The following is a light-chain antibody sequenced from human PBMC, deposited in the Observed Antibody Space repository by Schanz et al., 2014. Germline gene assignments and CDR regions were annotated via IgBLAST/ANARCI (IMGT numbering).Light chain of an antibody. CDR3: QSYDSSLSGYV. V-gene: IGLV2-14*02. Sequence: QSALTQPASVSESPGQSITISCTGTSSDVGRYNLVSWYQQHPGKAPKVIIYEVTKRPSGVPDRFSGSKSGNTASLTVSGLQAEDEADYYCQSYDSSLSGYVFGTGTKLTVL. CDR1: SSDVGRYNL. J-gene: IGLJ1*01. CDR2: EVT.